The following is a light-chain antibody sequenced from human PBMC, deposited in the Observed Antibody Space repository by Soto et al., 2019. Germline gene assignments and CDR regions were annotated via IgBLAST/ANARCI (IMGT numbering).Light chain of an antibody. CDR2: AAS. CDR1: QGISND. J-gene: IGKJ1*01. Sequence: AIQMTQSPSSLSASVGDSVNITCRASQGISNDLGWYQQEPGKAPELLIYAASTLQSGVPSRFRGSGSGTDFTLTISCLQSEDFATYYCQQYYSFPPAFGQGTKVDI. V-gene: IGKV1-6*01. CDR3: QQYYSFPPA.